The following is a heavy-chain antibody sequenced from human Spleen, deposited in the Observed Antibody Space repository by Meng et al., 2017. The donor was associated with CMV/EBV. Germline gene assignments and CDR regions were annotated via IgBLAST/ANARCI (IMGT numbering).Heavy chain of an antibody. V-gene: IGHV5-51*01. CDR3: ARWVGGANIRECDY. Sequence: KGSGYTFSGYWIGWVRQMPGKGLEWMGIIYPGDSDTRYSPSFQGQVTISADKSTSTAFLQWSSLKASDTAMYYCARWVGGANIRECDYWGQGTLVTVSS. CDR2: IYPGDSDT. J-gene: IGHJ4*02. D-gene: IGHD2/OR15-2a*01. CDR1: GYTFSGYW.